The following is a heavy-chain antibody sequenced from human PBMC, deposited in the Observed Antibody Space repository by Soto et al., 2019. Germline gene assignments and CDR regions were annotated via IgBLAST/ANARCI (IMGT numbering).Heavy chain of an antibody. D-gene: IGHD4-17*01. Sequence: EVQVLESGGALVQPGGSLILSGAASGFTFSNYAMSWVRQAPGKCLEWVSSISGSGGTTYYADSLKGRLTLSRDNSKTTLYMQMPSLRVEETAVYYCAKNNMADYLGYWGQGTLGTVS. CDR2: ISGSGGTT. J-gene: IGHJ4*02. CDR1: GFTFSNYA. V-gene: IGHV3-23*01. CDR3: AKNNMADYLGY.